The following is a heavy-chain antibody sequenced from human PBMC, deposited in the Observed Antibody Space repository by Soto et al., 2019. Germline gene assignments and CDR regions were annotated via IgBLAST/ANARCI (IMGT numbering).Heavy chain of an antibody. CDR2: IYHSGST. D-gene: IGHD6-13*01. CDR3: ARSWYRGYNWFAP. Sequence: PSETLSLTCAVSGYSISSGYYWGWIRQPPGKGLELIGSIYHSGSTYYNPSLKSRVTISLDTSKNQFSLKLSSVTPADTAVYYWARSWYRGYNWFAPWGPGTLVTLSS. CDR1: GYSISSGYY. V-gene: IGHV4-38-2*01. J-gene: IGHJ5*02.